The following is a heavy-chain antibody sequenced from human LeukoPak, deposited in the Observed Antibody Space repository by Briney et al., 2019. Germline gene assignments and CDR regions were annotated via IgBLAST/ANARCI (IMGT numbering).Heavy chain of an antibody. V-gene: IGHV3-23*01. CDR1: GFTFSSYA. Sequence: GESLRLSCAASGFTFSSYAMSWVRQAPGKGLEWVSAISGSGGSTYYTDSVKGRFTISRDDSKNTLYLQMNSLRAEDTAVYYCAKDRDGYTPDYWGQGTLVTVSS. CDR3: AKDRDGYTPDY. J-gene: IGHJ4*02. CDR2: ISGSGGST. D-gene: IGHD5-24*01.